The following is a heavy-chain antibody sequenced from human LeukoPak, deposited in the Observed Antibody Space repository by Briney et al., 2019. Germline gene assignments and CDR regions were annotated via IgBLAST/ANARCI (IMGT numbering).Heavy chain of an antibody. CDR2: VDPEDGET. CDR3: ARAGDCSSTSCPWGNYMDV. J-gene: IGHJ6*03. Sequence: GASVKVSCKASGYTFTDYYMHWVQQAPGKGLEWMGRVDPEDGETIYAEKFQGRVTITADTSTDTAYMELSSLRSEDTAVYYCARAGDCSSTSCPWGNYMDVWGKGTTVTVSS. D-gene: IGHD2-2*01. CDR1: GYTFTDYY. V-gene: IGHV1-69-2*01.